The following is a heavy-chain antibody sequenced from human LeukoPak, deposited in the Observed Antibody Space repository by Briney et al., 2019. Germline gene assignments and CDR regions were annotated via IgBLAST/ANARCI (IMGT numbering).Heavy chain of an antibody. D-gene: IGHD3-22*01. CDR1: GFTFSSYA. J-gene: IGHJ4*02. CDR3: ARDLFGGYYDSSGYQFDY. Sequence: GGSLRLSCAASGFTFSSYAMHWVRQAPGKGLEWVAVISYDGSNKYYADSVKGRFTISRDNSKNTLYLQMNSLRAEDTAVYYCARDLFGGYYDSSGYQFDYWGQGTLVTVSS. V-gene: IGHV3-30-3*01. CDR2: ISYDGSNK.